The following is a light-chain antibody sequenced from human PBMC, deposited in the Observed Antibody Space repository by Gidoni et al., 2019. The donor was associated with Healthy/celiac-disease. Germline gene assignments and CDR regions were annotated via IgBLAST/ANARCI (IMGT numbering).Light chain of an antibody. V-gene: IGKV4-1*01. CDR3: QQYYSTPSWT. Sequence: DIVMTQSPDTLAVSLGERATIKCKSSQSVLYSSNNKNYLAWYQQKPGQPPKLLIYWASTRESGVPDRFSGSGSGTDFTLTISSLQAEDVAVYYCQQYYSTPSWTFXQXTKVEIK. CDR1: QSVLYSSNNKNY. CDR2: WAS. J-gene: IGKJ1*01.